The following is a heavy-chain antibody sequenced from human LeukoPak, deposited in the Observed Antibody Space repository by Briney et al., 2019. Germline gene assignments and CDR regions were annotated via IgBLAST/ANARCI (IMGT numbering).Heavy chain of an antibody. CDR3: ARFLAYGDYYYFDY. CDR1: GGSISSSSYY. Sequence: SETLSLTCTVSGGSISSSSYYWGWIRQPPGTGLEWIGEINHSGSTNYNPSLKSRVTISVDTSKNQFSLKLSSVTAADTAVYYCARFLAYGDYYYFDYWGQGTLVTVSS. CDR2: INHSGST. J-gene: IGHJ4*02. V-gene: IGHV4-39*07. D-gene: IGHD4-17*01.